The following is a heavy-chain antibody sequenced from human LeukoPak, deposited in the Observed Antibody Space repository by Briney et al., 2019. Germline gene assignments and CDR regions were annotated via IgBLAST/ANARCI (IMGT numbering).Heavy chain of an antibody. Sequence: PSETLSLTCTVSGGSISSGGYYWSWIRQHPGKGLEWIGYIYYSGSTYYNPSLKSRVTISVDTSKNQFSLKLSSVTAADTAVYYCARVGYSSSPTGFDPWGRGTLVTVSS. CDR2: IYYSGST. V-gene: IGHV4-31*03. CDR3: ARVGYSSSPTGFDP. D-gene: IGHD6-13*01. J-gene: IGHJ5*02. CDR1: GGSISSGGYY.